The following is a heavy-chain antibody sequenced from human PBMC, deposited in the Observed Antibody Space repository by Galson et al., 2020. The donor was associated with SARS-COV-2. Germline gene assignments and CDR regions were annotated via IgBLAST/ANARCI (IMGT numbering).Heavy chain of an antibody. CDR3: ASRMKVVAATLEWYFDL. V-gene: IGHV1-69*10. CDR2: IIPILGIA. J-gene: IGHJ2*01. D-gene: IGHD2-15*01. Sequence: SVKVSCKASGGTFSSYAISWVRQAPGQGLEWMGGIIPILGIANYAQKFQGRVTITADKSTSTAYMELSSLRSEDTAVYYCASRMKVVAATLEWYFDLWGRGTLVTVSS. CDR1: GGTFSSYA.